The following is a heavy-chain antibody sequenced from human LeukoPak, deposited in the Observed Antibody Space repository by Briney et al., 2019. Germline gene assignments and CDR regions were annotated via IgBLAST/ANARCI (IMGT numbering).Heavy chain of an antibody. CDR2: INHSGST. D-gene: IGHD4-17*01. J-gene: IGHJ4*02. CDR1: GGSFSGYY. Sequence: SETLSLTCAVYGGSFSGYYWSWIRQPPGKGLEWIGEINHSGSTNYNPSLKGRVTISVDTSKNQFSLKLSSVTAADTAVYYCARVAADYGDLADYWGQGTLVTVSS. CDR3: ARVAADYGDLADY. V-gene: IGHV4-34*01.